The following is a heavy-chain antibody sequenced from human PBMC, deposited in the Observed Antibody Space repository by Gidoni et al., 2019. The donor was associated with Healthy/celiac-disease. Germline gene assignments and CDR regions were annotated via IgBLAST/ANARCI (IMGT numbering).Heavy chain of an antibody. D-gene: IGHD6-13*01. J-gene: IGHJ4*02. CDR1: GGSISTSNW. V-gene: IGHV4-4*02. CDR3: ARESFANRAAASPGGD. Sequence: QVQLQESGPGLVKPSGTLSLTCALSGGSISTSNWWSWVRQPPGKGLEWIGEIYHSGSTNYNPSLKRRVPISVDKSKNQFSLKLSSVTAADTAVYYCARESFANRAAASPGGDWGQGTLVTVSS. CDR2: IYHSGST.